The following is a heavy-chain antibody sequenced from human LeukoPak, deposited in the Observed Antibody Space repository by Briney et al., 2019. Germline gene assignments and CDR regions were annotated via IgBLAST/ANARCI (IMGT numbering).Heavy chain of an antibody. CDR2: IIPIFGTA. D-gene: IGHD6-19*01. Sequence: SVKVSCTAPGGTFSSYAISWVRQAPGQGLEWMGGIIPIFGTANYAQKFQGRVTITADESTSTAYMELSSLRSEDTAVYYCARTVGIAVSVSAWFDPWGQGTLVTVSS. CDR1: GGTFSSYA. V-gene: IGHV1-69*13. J-gene: IGHJ5*02. CDR3: ARTVGIAVSVSAWFDP.